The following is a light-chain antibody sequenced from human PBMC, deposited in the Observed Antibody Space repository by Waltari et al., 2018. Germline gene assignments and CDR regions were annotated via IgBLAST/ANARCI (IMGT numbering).Light chain of an antibody. CDR1: KSNIGGND. CDR2: RTD. V-gene: IGLV1-47*01. Sequence: QSVGTQPPSVSGTPGERVAISCSGRKSNIGGNDVYWYQHFPGRAPQLLIYRTDQRPSGVPERFSGSKSGTSASLAISGLQSEDEAHYYCASWDDRISGRVFGGGTKLTVL. CDR3: ASWDDRISGRV. J-gene: IGLJ3*02.